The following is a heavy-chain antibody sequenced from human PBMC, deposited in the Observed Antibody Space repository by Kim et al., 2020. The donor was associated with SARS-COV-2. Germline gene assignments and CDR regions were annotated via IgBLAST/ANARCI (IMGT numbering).Heavy chain of an antibody. D-gene: IGHD6-13*01. CDR2: T. V-gene: IGHV3-49*02. J-gene: IGHJ4*02. Sequence: TEKAASGKGRFTLSRDDSKSIAYLQMNSLKTEDTAVYYCTRGGIAAAVGYWGQGTLVTVSS. CDR3: TRGGIAAAVGY.